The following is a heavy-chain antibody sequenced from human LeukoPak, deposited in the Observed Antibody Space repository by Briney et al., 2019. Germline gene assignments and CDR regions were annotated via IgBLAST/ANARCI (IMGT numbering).Heavy chain of an antibody. J-gene: IGHJ4*02. CDR1: GFTFSDYY. CDR2: ISSSGSTI. Sequence: GGSLRLSCAASGFTFSDYYMSWIRQAPGKGLEWVSYISSSGSTIYYADSVKGRFTIFRDNAKNSLYLQMNSLRAEDTAVYYCAREMAARSRAVRFDYWGQGTLVTVSS. CDR3: AREMAARSRAVRFDY. D-gene: IGHD6-6*01. V-gene: IGHV3-11*04.